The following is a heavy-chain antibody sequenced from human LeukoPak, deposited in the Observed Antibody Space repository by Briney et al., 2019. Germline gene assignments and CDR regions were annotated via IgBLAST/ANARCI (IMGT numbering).Heavy chain of an antibody. Sequence: ASVKVSCKASGYTFTSYYMHWVRQAPGQGLEWMGIINPSGGSTSYAQKFQGRVTMTRDTSTSTVYMELSSLRSEDTAVYYCARAPPFIVGASAYYYYMDVWGKGTTVTVSS. D-gene: IGHD1-26*01. J-gene: IGHJ6*03. CDR3: ARAPPFIVGASAYYYYMDV. CDR2: INPSGGST. CDR1: GYTFTSYY. V-gene: IGHV1-46*01.